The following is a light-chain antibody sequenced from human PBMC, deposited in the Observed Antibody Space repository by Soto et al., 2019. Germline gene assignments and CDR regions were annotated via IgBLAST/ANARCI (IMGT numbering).Light chain of an antibody. J-gene: IGKJ4*01. Sequence: GERATLSCRASQSINNNLAWYQQKPGQAPRLLIYGASTRATGIPARFSGSASGTEFTLTIRRLQSEDFAVYYCQQSNNWPLTFGGGTKV. CDR1: QSINNN. CDR3: QQSNNWPLT. CDR2: GAS. V-gene: IGKV3-15*01.